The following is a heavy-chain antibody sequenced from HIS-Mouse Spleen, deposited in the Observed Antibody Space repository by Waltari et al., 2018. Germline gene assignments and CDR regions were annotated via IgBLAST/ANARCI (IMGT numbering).Heavy chain of an antibody. D-gene: IGHD1-26*01. V-gene: IGHV1-69*01. CDR1: GGPFRSYA. J-gene: IGHJ6*02. CDR3: ARVPAVGATKGYYYGMDV. Sequence: QVQLVQSGAEVTSPGSSVKVSCKASGGPFRSYAGGWFRLDPGHRLEWMGGIIPIFGTANYAQKFQGRVTITADESTSTAYMELSSLRSEDTAVYYCARVPAVGATKGYYYGMDVWGQGTTVTVSS. CDR2: IIPIFGTA.